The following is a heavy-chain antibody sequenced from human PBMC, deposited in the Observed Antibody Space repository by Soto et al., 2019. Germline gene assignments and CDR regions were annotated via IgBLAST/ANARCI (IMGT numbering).Heavy chain of an antibody. CDR2: INSDGSST. Sequence: PGGSLRLSCAASGFTFSSYGMHWVRQAPGKGLEWVSRINSDGSSTSYADSVKGRFTISRDNAKNTLYLQMNSLRAEDTAVYYCASILYSSGWFEWGQGTLVTVSS. CDR1: GFTFSSYG. J-gene: IGHJ4*02. CDR3: ASILYSSGWFE. V-gene: IGHV3-74*01. D-gene: IGHD6-19*01.